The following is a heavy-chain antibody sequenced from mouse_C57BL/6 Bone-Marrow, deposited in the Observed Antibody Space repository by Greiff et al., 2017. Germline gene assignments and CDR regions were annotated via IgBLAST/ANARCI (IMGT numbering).Heavy chain of an antibody. D-gene: IGHD2-14*01. CDR1: GYTFTSYT. J-gene: IGHJ2*01. V-gene: IGHV1-4*01. CDR3: GVRRGLDY. Sequence: VQRVESGAELARPGASVKMSCKASGYTFTSYTMHWVKQRPGQGLEWIGYINPSSGYTKYNQKFKDKATLTADKSSSTAYMQLSSLTSEDSAVYYCGVRRGLDYWGQGTTLTVSS. CDR2: INPSSGYT.